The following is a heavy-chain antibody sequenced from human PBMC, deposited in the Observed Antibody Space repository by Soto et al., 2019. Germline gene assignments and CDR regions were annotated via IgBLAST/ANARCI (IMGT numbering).Heavy chain of an antibody. J-gene: IGHJ5*02. V-gene: IGHV4-39*01. CDR3: AREIIEVIGTIRWFDP. D-gene: IGHD6-19*01. CDR2: IYYSGST. Sequence: PSETLSLTCTVSGGSISSSSYYWGWIRQPPGKGLEWIGSIYYSGSTYYNPSLKSRLTISRDNAKNTLYLQMNSLRAEDTAVYHCAREIIEVIGTIRWFDPWGQGTLVTVSS. CDR1: GGSISSSSYY.